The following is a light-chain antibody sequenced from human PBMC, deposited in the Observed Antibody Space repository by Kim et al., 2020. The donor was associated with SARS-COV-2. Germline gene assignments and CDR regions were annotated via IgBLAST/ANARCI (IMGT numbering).Light chain of an antibody. CDR1: HNISIW. J-gene: IGKJ2*01. Sequence: DIQMTQSPSTLSASVGDRVTVTCRASHNISIWLAWYQQKPGKVPQLLIYRTSNLEGGVPSRFSGSGSGTEFTLTISSLQPDDFATYYCLQYDTFSYTFGQGTKLEI. CDR3: LQYDTFSYT. CDR2: RTS. V-gene: IGKV1-5*03.